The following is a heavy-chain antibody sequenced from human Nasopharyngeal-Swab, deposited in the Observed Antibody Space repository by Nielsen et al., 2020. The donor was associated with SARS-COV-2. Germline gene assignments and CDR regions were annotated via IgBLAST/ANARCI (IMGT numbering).Heavy chain of an antibody. CDR1: GFTFSSYS. D-gene: IGHD5-18*01. CDR3: ARAAGYSSGGGYFDL. J-gene: IGHJ2*01. V-gene: IGHV3-21*01. Sequence: GGSLRLSCAASGFTFSSYSMNCVRQAPGKGLEWVSSISSSSSYIYYADSVKGRFTISRDNAKNSLYLQMNSLKAEDTAVYYCARAAGYSSGGGYFDLWGRGTLATVSS. CDR2: ISSSSSYI.